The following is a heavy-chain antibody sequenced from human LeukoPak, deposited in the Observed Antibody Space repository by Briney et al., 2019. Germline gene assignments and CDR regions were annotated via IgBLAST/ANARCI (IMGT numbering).Heavy chain of an antibody. D-gene: IGHD6-13*01. CDR1: GFSLSTSGMC. J-gene: IGHJ4*02. CDR3: ARIRDPAYSSSWYDDY. V-gene: IGHV2-70*11. CDR2: IDWDDDK. Sequence: GPALVKPTQTLTLTCTFSGFSLSTSGMCVSWIRQPPGKALEWLARIDWDDDKYYSTSLKTRLTISKDTSKNQVVLTMTNMDPVDTATYYCARIRDPAYSSSWYDDYWGQGTLVTVSS.